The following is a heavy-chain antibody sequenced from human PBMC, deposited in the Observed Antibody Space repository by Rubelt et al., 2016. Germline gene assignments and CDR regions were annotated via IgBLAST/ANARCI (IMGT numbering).Heavy chain of an antibody. CDR2: VKNDGSST. CDR3: ASGSWGFY. D-gene: IGHD3-16*01. V-gene: IGHV3-74*02. CDR1: GFTLSNYW. J-gene: IGHJ4*02. Sequence: EVQLVESGGGLVQPGGSLRLSCAASGFTLSNYWMHWVRQAPGKGLVWVSRVKNDGSSTSYADSVKGRFTISRDNAKNTLYLQMNSLGAEDTAVYYCASGSWGFYWGQGILVTVSS.